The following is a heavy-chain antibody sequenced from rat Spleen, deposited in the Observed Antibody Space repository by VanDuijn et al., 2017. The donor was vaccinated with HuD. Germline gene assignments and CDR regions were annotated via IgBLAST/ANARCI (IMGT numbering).Heavy chain of an antibody. CDR1: GFSLTSNS. J-gene: IGHJ2*01. V-gene: IGHV2-15*01. D-gene: IGHD1-7*01. CDR3: ALGIWAQGRFDY. Sequence: QVQLKESGPGLVQPSETLSLTCTVSGFSLTSNSVSWIRQPPGKGLEWIGAIWSGGSTDYNSALKSRLSISRDTSKSQVLLKMNSRQTEDTALYFCALGIWAQGRFDYWGQGVMVTVSS. CDR2: IWSGGST.